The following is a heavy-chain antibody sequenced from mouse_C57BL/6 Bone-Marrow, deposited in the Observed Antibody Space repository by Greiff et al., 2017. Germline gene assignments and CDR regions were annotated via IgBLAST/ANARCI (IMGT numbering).Heavy chain of an antibody. D-gene: IGHD4-1*01. Sequence: EVMLVESGPGMVKPSQSLSLTCTVTGYSITSGYDWHWIRHFPGNKLEWMGYISYSGSTNYNPPLKSRISITHDTSKNHFFLKLNSVTTEDTATYYCARDGLGLDYWGQGTTLTVSS. CDR3: ARDGLGLDY. CDR1: GYSITSGYD. V-gene: IGHV3-1*01. CDR2: ISYSGST. J-gene: IGHJ2*01.